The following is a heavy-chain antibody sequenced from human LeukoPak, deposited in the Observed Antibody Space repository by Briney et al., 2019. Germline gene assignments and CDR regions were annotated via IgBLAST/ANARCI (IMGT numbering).Heavy chain of an antibody. Sequence: SETLSLTCTVSGGSISNYYWNWIRQPPGKGLEWIGYIYYTGNTNYNPSLKSRVTISVDTSKNQFSLKLSSVAAADTAVYYCARDRLQLQSWGQGTLVTVSS. J-gene: IGHJ5*02. CDR1: GGSISNYY. V-gene: IGHV4-59*01. CDR3: ARDRLQLQS. D-gene: IGHD1-1*01. CDR2: IYYTGNT.